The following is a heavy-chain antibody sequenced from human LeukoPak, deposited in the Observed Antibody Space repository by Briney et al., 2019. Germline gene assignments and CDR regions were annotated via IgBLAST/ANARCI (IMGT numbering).Heavy chain of an antibody. Sequence: SETLSLTCTVAAGSISIYYWRWVRQPPGKWLEWLGYIYYSGSTNYNHFLKSRVTISVDTSKNQLSLKLSSVTAADTAVYYCARSEYSSSLAVHYWGQGTLVTVSS. CDR1: AGSISIYY. D-gene: IGHD6-6*01. J-gene: IGHJ4*02. V-gene: IGHV4-59*01. CDR2: IYYSGST. CDR3: ARSEYSSSLAVHY.